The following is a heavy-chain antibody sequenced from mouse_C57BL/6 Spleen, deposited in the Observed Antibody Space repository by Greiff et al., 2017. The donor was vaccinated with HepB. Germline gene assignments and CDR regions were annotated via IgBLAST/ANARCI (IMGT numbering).Heavy chain of an antibody. CDR3: ARGYYEEGYAMDY. CDR1: GYAFSSSW. J-gene: IGHJ4*01. Sequence: QVQLQQSGPELVKPGASVKISCKASGYAFSSSWMNWVKQRPGKGLEWIGRIYPGDGDTDYNGKFKGKATLTADKSSSTAYMQLSSLTSEDSAVYFCARGYYEEGYAMDYWGQGTSVTVSS. V-gene: IGHV1-82*01. CDR2: IYPGDGDT. D-gene: IGHD2-4*01.